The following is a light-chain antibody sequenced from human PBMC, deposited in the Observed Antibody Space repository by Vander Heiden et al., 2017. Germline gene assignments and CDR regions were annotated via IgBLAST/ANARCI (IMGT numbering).Light chain of an antibody. Sequence: YVLTQPPSVSVAPGQTATITCGGNNIGNKNVHWYQQKPGQAPVLVVYDDSDRPSGIPERFSGSNSGNTATLTISRVEAGDEADYYCQVWDGSSDHPVFGGGTKLTVL. CDR2: DDS. CDR3: QVWDGSSDHPV. CDR1: NIGNKN. J-gene: IGLJ2*01. V-gene: IGLV3-21*02.